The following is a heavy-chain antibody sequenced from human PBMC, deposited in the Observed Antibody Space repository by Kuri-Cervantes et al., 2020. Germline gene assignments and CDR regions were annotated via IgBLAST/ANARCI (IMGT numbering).Heavy chain of an antibody. CDR2: IYHSGST. V-gene: IGHV4-59*11. CDR3: ARDRYDSSGYRYWYFDL. CDR1: GGSINSHY. Sequence: GSLRLSCSVSGGSINSHYWSWIRQPPGKGLEWIGEIYHSGSTNYNPSLKSRVTISVDKSKNQFSLKLSSVTAADTAVYYCARDRYDSSGYRYWYFDLWGRGTLVTVSS. D-gene: IGHD3-22*01. J-gene: IGHJ2*01.